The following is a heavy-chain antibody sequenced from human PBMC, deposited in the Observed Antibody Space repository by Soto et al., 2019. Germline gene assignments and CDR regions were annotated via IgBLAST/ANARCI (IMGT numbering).Heavy chain of an antibody. CDR2: IYTSGST. CDR1: GGSISSYY. CDR3: AREREGFXDSSGQGGPGYYYGMDV. D-gene: IGHD3-22*01. J-gene: IGHJ6*02. V-gene: IGHV4-4*07. Sequence: SETLSLTCTVSGGSISSYYWSWIRQPAGKGLEGIGRIYTSGSTNYNPSLKSRVTMSVDTSKNQFSLKLSSVTAADTAVYYCAREREGFXDSSGQGGPGYYYGMDVWGQGTTVTVSS.